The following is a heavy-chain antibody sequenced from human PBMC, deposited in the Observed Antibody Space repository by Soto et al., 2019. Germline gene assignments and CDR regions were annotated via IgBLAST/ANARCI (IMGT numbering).Heavy chain of an antibody. V-gene: IGHV4-59*01. CDR3: ARVGAVAGRYYYYYYMDV. CDR1: GGSISSYY. D-gene: IGHD6-19*01. Sequence: SETLSLTCTVSGGSISSYYWSWIRQPPGKGLEWIGYIYYSGSTNYNPSLKSRVTISVDTSKNQFSLKLSSVTAVDTAVYYCARVGAVAGRYYYYYYMDVWGKGTTVTVSS. CDR2: IYYSGST. J-gene: IGHJ6*03.